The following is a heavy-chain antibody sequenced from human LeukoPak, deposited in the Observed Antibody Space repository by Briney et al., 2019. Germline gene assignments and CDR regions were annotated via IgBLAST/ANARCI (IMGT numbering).Heavy chain of an antibody. CDR1: GYTFTSYG. CDR2: IIPILGIA. CDR3: ARDHLVGLLWFGELPYYHYGTDV. Sequence: ASVKVSCKASGYTFTSYGISWVRQAPGQGLEWMGRIIPILGIANYAQKFQGRVTITADKSTSTAYMELSSLRSEDTAVYYCARDHLVGLLWFGELPYYHYGTDVWGQGTTVTVSS. D-gene: IGHD3-10*01. J-gene: IGHJ6*02. V-gene: IGHV1-69*04.